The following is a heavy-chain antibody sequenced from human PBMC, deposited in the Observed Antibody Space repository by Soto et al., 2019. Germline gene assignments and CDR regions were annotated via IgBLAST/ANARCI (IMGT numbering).Heavy chain of an antibody. Sequence: QVQLQESGPGLVKPSQTLSLTCTVSGGSISSGGYYWSWIRQHPGKGLEWSGYIYYSGSTYYNPSLKSRVTISVDTSKNQFSLKLSSVTAADTAVYYCARETAYGSGSYTRYNWFDPWGQGTLVTVSS. CDR2: IYYSGST. CDR3: ARETAYGSGSYTRYNWFDP. J-gene: IGHJ5*02. D-gene: IGHD3-10*01. V-gene: IGHV4-31*03. CDR1: GGSISSGGYY.